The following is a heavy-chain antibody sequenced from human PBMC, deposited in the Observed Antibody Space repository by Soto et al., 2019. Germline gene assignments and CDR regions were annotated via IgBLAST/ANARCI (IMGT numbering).Heavy chain of an antibody. D-gene: IGHD3-9*01. CDR3: ARDKTPMSPHYFYYGMDV. V-gene: IGHV4-59*01. CDR2: VYSGGGT. J-gene: IGHJ6*02. CDR1: GGSLSGYS. Sequence: PSEILSLTCTVSGGSLSGYSCCCIRKSPGKGLEWIGYVYSGGGTNYSPSFMGRVTISVDTTDNQFSLKLNSVTAADTAVYYCARDKTPMSPHYFYYGMDVWGQGTTVTVS.